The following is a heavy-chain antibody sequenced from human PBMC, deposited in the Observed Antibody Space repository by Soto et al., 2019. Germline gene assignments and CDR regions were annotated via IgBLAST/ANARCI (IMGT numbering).Heavy chain of an antibody. J-gene: IGHJ4*02. CDR1: GGSISSYY. V-gene: IGHV4-59*01. D-gene: IGHD1-26*01. CDR3: ARGASGSYKVY. CDR2: IYYSGST. Sequence: SATLSLTCTVSGGSISSYYWSWIRQPPGKGLEWIGYIYYSGSTNYNPSLKSRVTISVDTSKNQFSLKLSSVTAADTAVYYCARGASGSYKVYWGQGTLVTVS.